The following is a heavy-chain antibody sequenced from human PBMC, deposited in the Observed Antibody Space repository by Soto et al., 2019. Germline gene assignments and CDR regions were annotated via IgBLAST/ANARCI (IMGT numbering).Heavy chain of an antibody. J-gene: IGHJ5*02. V-gene: IGHV4-31*03. CDR1: VCSISSWCYY. CDR2: IYYSGST. Sequence: SETLSLSCTVSVCSISSWCYYWSWIRQHPGKGLEWIGYIYYSGSTYYNPSLKSRVTISVDTSKNQFSLKLSSVTAADTAVYYCARSIDPWGQGTLVTVSS. CDR3: ARSIDP.